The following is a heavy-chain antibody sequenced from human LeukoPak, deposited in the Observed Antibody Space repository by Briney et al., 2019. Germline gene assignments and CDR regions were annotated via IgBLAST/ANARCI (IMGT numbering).Heavy chain of an antibody. J-gene: IGHJ4*02. Sequence: ASVKVSCKASGYTFTSYGISWVRQAPGQGLEWMGWISAYNGNTNYAQKLQGRLTMTTDTSTITAYMELRSLRSDDTAVYYCARARDPYYYGSGSYWDPYFDYWGQGTLVTVSS. CDR2: ISAYNGNT. V-gene: IGHV1-18*01. CDR3: ARARDPYYYGSGSYWDPYFDY. D-gene: IGHD3-10*01. CDR1: GYTFTSYG.